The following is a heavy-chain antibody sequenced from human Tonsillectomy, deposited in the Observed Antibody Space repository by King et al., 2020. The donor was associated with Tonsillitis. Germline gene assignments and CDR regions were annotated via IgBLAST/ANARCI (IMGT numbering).Heavy chain of an antibody. V-gene: IGHV3-74*01. Sequence: VQLVESGGGLVQPGGSLRLSCAASEFTFSRYWMHWVRQAPGKGLGWDSRINSDGSYTSYANSVKGRFTISRDNAKNTLYLQMNSLRAEDTAVYYCAREGFIAVAGAVDYWGQGTLVTVSS. CDR1: EFTFSRYW. J-gene: IGHJ4*02. CDR3: AREGFIAVAGAVDY. CDR2: INSDGSYT. D-gene: IGHD6-19*01.